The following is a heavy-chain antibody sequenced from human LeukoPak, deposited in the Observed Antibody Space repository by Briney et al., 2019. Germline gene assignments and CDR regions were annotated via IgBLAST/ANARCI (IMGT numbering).Heavy chain of an antibody. CDR2: IYYSGST. Sequence: SETLSLTCTASGGSISSYYWSWIRQPPGKGLEWIGYIYYSGSTNYNPSLKSRVTIPVDTSKNQFSLKLSSVTAADTAVYYCARVPYSSSWYGGLYFDYWGQGTLVTVSS. V-gene: IGHV4-59*01. J-gene: IGHJ4*02. CDR1: GGSISSYY. CDR3: ARVPYSSSWYGGLYFDY. D-gene: IGHD6-13*01.